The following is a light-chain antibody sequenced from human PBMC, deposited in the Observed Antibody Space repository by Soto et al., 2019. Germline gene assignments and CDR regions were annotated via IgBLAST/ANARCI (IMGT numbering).Light chain of an antibody. CDR1: SSDVGGYNY. Sequence: QSVPTQPASVSGSPGQSITFSCTGTSSDVGGYNYVSWYQQHPGKAPKVIIFDVTNRPSGVSNRFSGSKSGNTASLTISGLQAEDEADYYCSSYTSNSTPYVFGTGT. V-gene: IGLV2-14*01. CDR2: DVT. J-gene: IGLJ1*01. CDR3: SSYTSNSTPYV.